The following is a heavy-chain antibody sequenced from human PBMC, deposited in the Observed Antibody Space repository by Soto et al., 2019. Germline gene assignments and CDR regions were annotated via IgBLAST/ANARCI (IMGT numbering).Heavy chain of an antibody. CDR1: GYTFTGYY. CDR2: INPNSGIT. Sequence: ASVKVSCKASGYTFTGYYMHWVRQAPGQGLEWMGRINPNSGITNYAQKFQGRVTMSTDTSISTAYMELSGLRSDDTAVYYCARDPPPPDYWGQGTLVTVSS. V-gene: IGHV1-2*02. CDR3: ARDPPPPDY. J-gene: IGHJ4*02.